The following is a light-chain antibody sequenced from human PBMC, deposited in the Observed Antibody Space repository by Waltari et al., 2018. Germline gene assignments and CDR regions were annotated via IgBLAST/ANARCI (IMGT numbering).Light chain of an antibody. CDR1: QSLLLRFTNKHY. CDR3: QQYYGAPWT. J-gene: IGKJ1*01. V-gene: IGKV4-1*01. Sequence: DIVMNQSPDPLAVSLGETATIQCKSNQSLLLRFTNKHYLAWYQQKPGHPPNLLLYWASTRGSGVPDRFSGSGSGTDFTLTISSLQPEDVALYYCQQYYGAPWTFGQGTRVEIQ. CDR2: WAS.